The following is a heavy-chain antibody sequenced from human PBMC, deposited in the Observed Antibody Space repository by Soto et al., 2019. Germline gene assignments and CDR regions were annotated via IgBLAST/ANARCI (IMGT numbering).Heavy chain of an antibody. J-gene: IGHJ6*02. D-gene: IGHD6-13*01. CDR2: IIPIFGTA. V-gene: IGHV1-69*13. CDR1: GGTFSSYA. Sequence: ASVKVSCKASGGTFSSYAISWVRQAPGQGLEWMGGIIPIFGTANYAQKFQGRVTITADESTSTAYMELSSLRSEDTAVYYCARRPGSGSSWGPEDYYGMDVRGQGTTVTVSS. CDR3: ARRPGSGSSWGPEDYYGMDV.